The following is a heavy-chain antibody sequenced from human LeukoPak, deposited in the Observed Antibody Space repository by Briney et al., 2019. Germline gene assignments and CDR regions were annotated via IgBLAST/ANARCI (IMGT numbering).Heavy chain of an antibody. D-gene: IGHD6-6*01. V-gene: IGHV3-23*01. CDR3: AKVSSTYSTSYFDY. J-gene: IGHJ4*02. CDR2: ISGSGGST. CDR1: GFTFGNYA. Sequence: GGSLRLSCEASGFTFGNYAIHWVRQAPGKGLEWVSAISGSGGSTYYADSVKGRFTISRDNSKNTLYLQMNSLRAEDTAVYYCAKVSSTYSTSYFDYWGQGTLVTVSS.